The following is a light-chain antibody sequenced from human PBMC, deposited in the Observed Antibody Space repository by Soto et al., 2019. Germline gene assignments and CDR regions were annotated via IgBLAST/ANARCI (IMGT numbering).Light chain of an antibody. J-gene: IGKJ3*01. CDR3: QQYNLG. V-gene: IGKV1-5*03. CDR1: QSINSW. CDR2: KAS. Sequence: DIQMTQSPSTLSASVGDSVTITCRASQSINSWVAWYQQKPGEAPKLLIYKASTLQSGVPSRFSGSVSGTEFTLKISGLQPDDFATYYCQQYNLGFGPGTQVYIK.